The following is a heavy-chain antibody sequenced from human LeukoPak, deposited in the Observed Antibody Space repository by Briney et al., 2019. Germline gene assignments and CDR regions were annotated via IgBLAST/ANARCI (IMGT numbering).Heavy chain of an antibody. D-gene: IGHD6-19*01. CDR2: ISSSSSYI. V-gene: IGHV3-21*01. CDR1: GFTFSSYS. CDR3: ARDRDGEWLVRPYFDY. J-gene: IGHJ4*02. Sequence: PGGSLRLSCAASGFTFSSYSMNWVRQAPGKGLEWVSSISSSSSYIYYADSVKGRFTISRDNAKNSLYLQMNSLRAEDTAVYYCARDRDGEWLVRPYFDYWGQGTLVTVSS.